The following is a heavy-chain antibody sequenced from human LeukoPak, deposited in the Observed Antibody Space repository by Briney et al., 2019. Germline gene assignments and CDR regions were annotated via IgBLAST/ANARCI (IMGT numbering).Heavy chain of an antibody. Sequence: ASVKVSCKASGYTFTGYYMHWVRQAPGQGLEWMGWINPNNGDTHYAQKFQGTVTMTRDTSISTAYMELSRLRSDDTAVYYCATPGGGYDPFDYWGQGTLVTVSS. V-gene: IGHV1-2*02. CDR2: INPNNGDT. J-gene: IGHJ4*02. D-gene: IGHD5-12*01. CDR3: ATPGGGYDPFDY. CDR1: GYTFTGYY.